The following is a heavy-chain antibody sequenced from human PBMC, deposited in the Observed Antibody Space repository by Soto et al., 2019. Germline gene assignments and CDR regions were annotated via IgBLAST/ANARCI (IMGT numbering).Heavy chain of an antibody. CDR2: VYYSGST. Sequence: PSETLSLTCTVSGGSVGSGSYYWSWIRQHPGKGLEWIGYVYYSGSTNYNPSLKSRVTISVDTSKNQFSLRLSSVTAADTAVYYCARVMEPRYNDFCSGHSEYYDEFIDVWGQGTTVTVSS. CDR1: GGSVGSGSYY. D-gene: IGHD3-3*01. J-gene: IGHJ6*02. CDR3: ARVMEPRYNDFCSGHSEYYDEFIDV. V-gene: IGHV4-61*01.